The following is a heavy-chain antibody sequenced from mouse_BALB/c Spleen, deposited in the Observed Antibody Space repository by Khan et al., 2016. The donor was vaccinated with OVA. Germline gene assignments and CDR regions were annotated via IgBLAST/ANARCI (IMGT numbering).Heavy chain of an antibody. V-gene: IGHV1-5*01. J-gene: IGHJ2*01. CDR1: GYTFTNYW. CDR2: IYPGNSDT. Sequence: VQLQQSGTVLARPGASVKMSCKGSGYTFTNYWMHWVKQRPGQGLEWIGAIYPGNSDTNYNQKFKGRAKLTAVTSTSTAYMELNSLTNEDSAVYYGTRNGFGNYGSGDYWGQGTTLTVSS. D-gene: IGHD2-1*01. CDR3: TRNGFGNYGSGDY.